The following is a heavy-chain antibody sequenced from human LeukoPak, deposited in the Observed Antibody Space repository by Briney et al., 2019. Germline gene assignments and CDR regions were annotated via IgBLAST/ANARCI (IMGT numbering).Heavy chain of an antibody. CDR3: ARGSLDVVVVPAAMPDLDYFDY. CDR1: GFTVSSSY. J-gene: IGHJ4*02. D-gene: IGHD2-2*01. CDR2: IWYDGSNK. V-gene: IGHV3-33*08. Sequence: GGSLRLSCAASGFTVSSSYMSWVRQAPGKGLEWVAVIWYDGSNKYYADSVKGRFTISRDNSKNTLYLQMNSLRAEDTAVYYCARGSLDVVVVPAAMPDLDYFDYWGQGTLVTVSS.